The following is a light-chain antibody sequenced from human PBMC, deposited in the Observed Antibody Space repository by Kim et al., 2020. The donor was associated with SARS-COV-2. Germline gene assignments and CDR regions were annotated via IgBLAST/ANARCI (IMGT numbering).Light chain of an antibody. CDR3: KSRGTSGNVV. V-gene: IGLV3-19*01. J-gene: IGLJ2*01. Sequence: SSELTQDPAVSVALGQTVRITCRGDSLRSYYATWYQQKPGQAPVLVSYGKNNRPSGIPDRFSGSSSGNTASLTITGAQAEDEADYYCKSRGTSGNVVFGGGTQLTVL. CDR2: GKN. CDR1: SLRSYY.